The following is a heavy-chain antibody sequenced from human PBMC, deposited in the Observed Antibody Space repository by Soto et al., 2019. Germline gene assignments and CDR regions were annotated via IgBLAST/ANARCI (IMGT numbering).Heavy chain of an antibody. V-gene: IGHV3-7*01. J-gene: IGHJ6*02. CDR1: GFRFTRDW. D-gene: IGHD3-16*01. Sequence: GGSLRLSCAAAGFRFTRDWISWVRQAPGEGLQWVATIKPDGSEKYYLDAVKGRFTISIDNAKNSVYLQMNSLRADDTGVYYCARDQLPTVSFPHYYYYGVDVWGQGTTVTVSS. CDR3: ARDQLPTVSFPHYYYYGVDV. CDR2: IKPDGSEK.